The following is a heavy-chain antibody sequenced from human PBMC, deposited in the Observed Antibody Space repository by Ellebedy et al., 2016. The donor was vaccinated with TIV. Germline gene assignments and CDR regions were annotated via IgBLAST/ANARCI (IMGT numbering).Heavy chain of an antibody. CDR3: AKDKVFGDSKWEIDV. D-gene: IGHD4-17*01. J-gene: IGHJ6*02. CDR1: GFTFSSYW. CDR2: INTDGRTI. V-gene: IGHV3-74*01. Sequence: GESLKISCAASGFTFSSYWMHWVRQAPGKGLVWVSRINTDGRTIDYADSVKGRFTISRDNAKNTLYLQMNSLRAEDKAVYYCAKDKVFGDSKWEIDVWGQGTTVTVSS.